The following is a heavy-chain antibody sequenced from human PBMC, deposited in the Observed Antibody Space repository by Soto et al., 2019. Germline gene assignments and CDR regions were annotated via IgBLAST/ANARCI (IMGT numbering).Heavy chain of an antibody. V-gene: IGHV5-10-1*01. Sequence: GESLKISCKGSGYTFTSYWITWVRQMPGKGLEWMGRIDPTDSYINYSPSFQGHVTISSDKSVSTAYLQWSSLKASDTAMYYCARRIPVAGNGAFDVWGQGTMVTVSS. CDR2: IDPTDSYI. J-gene: IGHJ3*01. CDR3: ARRIPVAGNGAFDV. CDR1: GYTFTSYW. D-gene: IGHD6-19*01.